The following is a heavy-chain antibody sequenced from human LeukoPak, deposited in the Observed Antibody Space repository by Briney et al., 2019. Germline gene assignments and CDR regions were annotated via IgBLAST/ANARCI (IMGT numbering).Heavy chain of an antibody. D-gene: IGHD4-17*01. J-gene: IGHJ5*02. Sequence: GGSLRLSCAASGFTFSSYSMNWVRQAPGKGLEWVAVISYDGSNKYYADSVKGRFTISRDNSKNTLYLQMNSLRAEDTAVYYCASLYGDYLYNWFDPWGQGTLVTVSS. CDR1: GFTFSSYS. CDR3: ASLYGDYLYNWFDP. CDR2: ISYDGSNK. V-gene: IGHV3-30*03.